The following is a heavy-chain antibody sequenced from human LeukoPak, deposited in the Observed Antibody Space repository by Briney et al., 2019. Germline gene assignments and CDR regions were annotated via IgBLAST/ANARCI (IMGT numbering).Heavy chain of an antibody. CDR3: ARAKKGVVPAAIYYYYYMDV. V-gene: IGHV4-34*01. D-gene: IGHD2-2*02. J-gene: IGHJ6*03. Sequence: PSETLSLTCAVYGGSFSGYYWSWIRQPPGKGPEWIGEINHSGSTNYNPSLKSRVTISVDTSKNQFSLKLSSVTAADTAVYYCARAKKGVVPAAIYYYYYMDVWGKGTTVTVSS. CDR2: INHSGST. CDR1: GGSFSGYY.